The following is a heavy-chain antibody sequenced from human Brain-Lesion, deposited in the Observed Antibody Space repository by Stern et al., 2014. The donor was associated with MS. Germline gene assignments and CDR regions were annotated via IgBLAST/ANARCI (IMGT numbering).Heavy chain of an antibody. Sequence: VQLVESGAEVKKPGASVKVSCKVSGYTLTELSMHWVRQAPRKGLEWMGGFDPADVETIYAQKFQGRVTMTEDTSTDTAYMELSSLRSEDTAVYYCATLSPGAGGNYYRHFDYWGQGTLVTVSS. D-gene: IGHD1-26*01. J-gene: IGHJ4*02. CDR1: GYTLTELS. V-gene: IGHV1-24*01. CDR2: FDPADVET. CDR3: ATLSPGAGGNYYRHFDY.